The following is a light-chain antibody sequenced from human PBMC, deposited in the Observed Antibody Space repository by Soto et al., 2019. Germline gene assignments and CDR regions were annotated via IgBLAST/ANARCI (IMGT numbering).Light chain of an antibody. Sequence: EIVLTQSPGTLSLSPWERATLSCRASQSVSSSYLAWYQQKPGQAPRLLIYGASSRATCIPDRFSGSGSGTDFTLTISRLEPEDFAVYYCQQYGSSPRTFGQGTKVDIK. CDR3: QQYGSSPRT. V-gene: IGKV3-20*01. J-gene: IGKJ1*01. CDR2: GAS. CDR1: QSVSSSY.